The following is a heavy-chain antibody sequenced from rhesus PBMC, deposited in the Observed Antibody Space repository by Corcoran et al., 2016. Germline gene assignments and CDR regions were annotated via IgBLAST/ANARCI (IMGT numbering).Heavy chain of an antibody. V-gene: IGHV4-106*01. Sequence: QVQLQESGPGLVKPSETLSLTCAVSGGSISAVYYWSWIRQPPGKGLEWIGYIYGSGGGTNYNPSLKNRVTISIDTSKTQFSLKLSSVTAADTAVYYCARDGAGTVGYWGQGVLVTVSS. D-gene: IGHD5-24*01. J-gene: IGHJ4*01. CDR3: ARDGAGTVGY. CDR2: IYGSGGGT. CDR1: GGSISAVYY.